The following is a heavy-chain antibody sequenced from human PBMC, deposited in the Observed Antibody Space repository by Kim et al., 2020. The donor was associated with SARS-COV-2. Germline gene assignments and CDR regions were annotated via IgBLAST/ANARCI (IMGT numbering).Heavy chain of an antibody. CDR3: ARRWLDP. Sequence: ADSVKGRFTIFRDNDKNTLFLLMNSLRLEDTAVYFCARRWLDPWGQGTLVTVSS. V-gene: IGHV3-74*01. J-gene: IGHJ5*02.